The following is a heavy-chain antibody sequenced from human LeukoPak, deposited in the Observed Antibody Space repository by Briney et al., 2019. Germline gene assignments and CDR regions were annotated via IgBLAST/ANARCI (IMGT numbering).Heavy chain of an antibody. V-gene: IGHV3-7*01. D-gene: IGHD2-21*01. Sequence: PGGSLRLSCAASGFTFGRHWMSWVRQAPGKGLEWVAHMNQGGSETTNVDSVKGRFTISRDDAKNTLYLQMNSLRAEDTAVYYCARSDWFDPWGQGTLVIVSS. J-gene: IGHJ5*02. CDR2: MNQGGSET. CDR1: GFTFGRHW. CDR3: ARSDWFDP.